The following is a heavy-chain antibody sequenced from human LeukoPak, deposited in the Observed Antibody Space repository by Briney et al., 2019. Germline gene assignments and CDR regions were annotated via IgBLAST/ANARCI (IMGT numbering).Heavy chain of an antibody. J-gene: IGHJ3*02. D-gene: IGHD1-20*01. Sequence: LGGSLRLSCAASGFTFSDYYMSWIRQAPGKGLEWVSYISSSGSTIYYADSVKGRFTISRDNAKNSLYLQMNSLRAEDTAVYYCARVLRDNWIDGGDAFDIWGQGTMVTVSS. CDR2: ISSSGSTI. CDR1: GFTFSDYY. V-gene: IGHV3-11*01. CDR3: ARVLRDNWIDGGDAFDI.